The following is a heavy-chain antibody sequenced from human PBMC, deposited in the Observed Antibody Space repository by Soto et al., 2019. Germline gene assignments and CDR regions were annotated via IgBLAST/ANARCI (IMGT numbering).Heavy chain of an antibody. V-gene: IGHV3-64*01. J-gene: IGHJ6*03. CDR1: GFTFSSYS. D-gene: IGHD6-13*01. CDR3: ARRGYGSRWPNVYMDV. Sequence: HPGGSLRLSCAASGFTFSSYSMNWVRQAPGKGLDFVSGISNNGAHTDYAKSVKGRFTISRDNSENTLYLQMGSLRAEDMVFYYCARRGYGSRWPNVYMDVWGKGTTVTVSS. CDR2: ISNNGAHT.